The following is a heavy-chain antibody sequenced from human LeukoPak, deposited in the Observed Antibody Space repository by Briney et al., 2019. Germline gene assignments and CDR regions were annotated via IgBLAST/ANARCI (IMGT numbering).Heavy chain of an antibody. J-gene: IGHJ4*02. CDR2: ISPGGGPT. V-gene: IGHV3-23*01. D-gene: IGHD5-12*01. CDR1: GFPFSSHG. Sequence: GGPLRLSCAGSGFPFSSHGMNWVRQAPGKGLEWVSGISPGGGPTYYADSVKGRFTISRDDSKNTLYLQMKNLRAEDTAVYYCAKDGAWLRFDDWGQGILVTVSS. CDR3: AKDGAWLRFDD.